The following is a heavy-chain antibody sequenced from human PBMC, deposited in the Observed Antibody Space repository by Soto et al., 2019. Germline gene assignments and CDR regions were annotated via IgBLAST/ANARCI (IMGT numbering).Heavy chain of an antibody. J-gene: IGHJ5*02. Sequence: SETLSLTCTVSGDSIISSDFYWGWVRQPPGKGLEWIGSIFYLGSSYYNPSLKSRVTMSVDTSKNQFSLRLRSVTAADTALYFCARNDLALRKNNWFDPWGQGIMVTVSS. D-gene: IGHD1-1*01. V-gene: IGHV4-39*01. CDR1: GDSIISSDFY. CDR2: IFYLGSS. CDR3: ARNDLALRKNNWFDP.